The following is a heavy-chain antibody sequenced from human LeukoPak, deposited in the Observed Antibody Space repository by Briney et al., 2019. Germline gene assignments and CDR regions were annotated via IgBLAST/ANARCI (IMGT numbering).Heavy chain of an antibody. J-gene: IGHJ3*02. Sequence: SENLSLTCTVSGGSISSYYWSWIRQPAGKGLEWIGRTYTSGSTNYNPSLKSRVTMSVDTSKNQFSLKLSSVTAADTAVYYCASHYYDSSGYYYEVDIWGQGTMVTVSS. V-gene: IGHV4-4*07. D-gene: IGHD3-22*01. CDR2: TYTSGST. CDR3: ASHYYDSSGYYYEVDI. CDR1: GGSISSYY.